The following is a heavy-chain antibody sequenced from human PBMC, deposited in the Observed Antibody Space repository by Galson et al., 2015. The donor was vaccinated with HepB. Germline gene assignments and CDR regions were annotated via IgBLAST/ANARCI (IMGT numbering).Heavy chain of an antibody. Sequence: SLRLSCAASGFTFSSYGMSWVRQAPGKGLEWVSAISGSGGNTYYADSVKGRFTISRDNSKITLYLQVNSLRAEDTAVYYCAKGGLRYFDSNWFDPWGQGTLVTVSS. V-gene: IGHV3-23*01. CDR3: AKGGLRYFDSNWFDP. J-gene: IGHJ5*02. CDR2: ISGSGGNT. CDR1: GFTFSSYG. D-gene: IGHD3-9*01.